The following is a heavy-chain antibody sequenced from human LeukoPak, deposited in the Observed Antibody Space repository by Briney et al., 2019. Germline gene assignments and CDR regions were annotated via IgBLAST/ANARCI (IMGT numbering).Heavy chain of an antibody. J-gene: IGHJ4*02. CDR3: ARHDYSSGYYFDH. Sequence: SETLSLTCTVSGGSLSSYYWSWIRQPPGKGLEWIGYIYYRGSTNHNPSLRSRVTISVDTSKNQLSLKLSSVTAADTAVYYCARHDYSSGYYFDHWGQGILVTVSS. V-gene: IGHV4-59*08. D-gene: IGHD3-22*01. CDR1: GGSLSSYY. CDR2: IYYRGST.